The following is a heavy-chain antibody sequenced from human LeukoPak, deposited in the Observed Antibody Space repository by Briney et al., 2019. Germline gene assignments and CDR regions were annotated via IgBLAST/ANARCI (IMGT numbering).Heavy chain of an antibody. J-gene: IGHJ4*02. CDR2: SRNKDHSHTT. Sequence: QPGGSLRLSCVASGLTFSDNYMDWVRQAPGKGLEWVGRSRNKDHSHTTEYAASVEGRFSISRDDSKKSLYLQMNSLKTEDTAVYYCANFFGNNFGYWGQGTLVTVSS. CDR1: GLTFSDNY. D-gene: IGHD3-16*01. CDR3: ANFFGNNFGY. V-gene: IGHV3-72*01.